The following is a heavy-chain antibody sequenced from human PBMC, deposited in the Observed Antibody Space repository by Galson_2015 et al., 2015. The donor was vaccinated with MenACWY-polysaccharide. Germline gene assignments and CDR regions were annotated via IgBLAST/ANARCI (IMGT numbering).Heavy chain of an antibody. J-gene: IGHJ4*02. CDR3: ARERWVRGVFFDQ. D-gene: IGHD3-10*01. CDR1: GFTFSNFW. CDR2: IKQDGSEK. V-gene: IGHV3-7*01. Sequence: SLRLSCAAFGFTFSNFWMSWVRQAPGKELEWVASIKQDGSEKYLVDSVKGRFTISRDNAENSLFLQMNSLRAEDTAVYYCARERWVRGVFFDQWGQGTLVTVSS.